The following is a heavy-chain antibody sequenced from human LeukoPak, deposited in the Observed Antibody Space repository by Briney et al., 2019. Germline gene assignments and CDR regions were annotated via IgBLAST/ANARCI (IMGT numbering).Heavy chain of an antibody. V-gene: IGHV3-53*01. CDR3: AGETGGDAFDI. Sequence: GGSLRLSCAASGFTFSDYYMSWVRQAPGKGLEWVSVIYSGGSTYYADSVKGRFTISRDNSKNTLYLQMNSLRAEDTAVYYCAGETGGDAFDIWGQGTMVTVSS. CDR2: IYSGGST. D-gene: IGHD7-27*01. CDR1: GFTFSDYY. J-gene: IGHJ3*02.